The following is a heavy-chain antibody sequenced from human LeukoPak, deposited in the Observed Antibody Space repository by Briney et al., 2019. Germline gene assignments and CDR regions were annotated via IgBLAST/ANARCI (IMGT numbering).Heavy chain of an antibody. Sequence: GGSLGLSFAASGFTLTTNALAGAARPQGRGWSGVSLISGSGGSTYYADSVKGRFAISRDNSKNTLYLQMNSLRAEDTAVYYCAKAIGEHQYYFDYWGQGTLVTVSS. CDR3: AKAIGEHQYYFDY. D-gene: IGHD1/OR15-1a*01. V-gene: IGHV3-23*01. J-gene: IGHJ4*02. CDR1: GFTLTTNA. CDR2: ISGSGGST.